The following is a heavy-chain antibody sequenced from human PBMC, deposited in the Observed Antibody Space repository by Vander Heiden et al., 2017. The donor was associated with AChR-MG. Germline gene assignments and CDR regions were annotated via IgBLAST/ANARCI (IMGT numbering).Heavy chain of an antibody. V-gene: IGHV3-33*01. J-gene: IGHJ4*02. D-gene: IGHD3-16*01. CDR3: ARDSDDSSMALSSDFDF. CDR2: IWSDGSDK. CDR1: GFTFRNYG. Sequence: QVQLVESGGGVVQPGRYLRLSCAASGFTFRNYGSHWVRHAPGKGLGWVAFIWSDGSDKNAADSVKGRFTISRDNSKNKVYLQMNSLRAEDTAVYYCARDSDDSSMALSSDFDFWGQGTLVTVSS.